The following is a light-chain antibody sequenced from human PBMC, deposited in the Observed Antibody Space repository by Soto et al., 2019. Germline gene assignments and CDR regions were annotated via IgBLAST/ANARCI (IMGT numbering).Light chain of an antibody. CDR2: GAS. V-gene: IGKV3-20*01. CDR3: XXYGXSPLT. Sequence: EIVLTQSPGTLSLSPGERATLSCRASQSVSSSYLAWYQQKPGQAPRLLIYGASSRATGIPDRFSGSGSGTDFTLTISRLXXXDXXXXXXXXYGXSPLTFGGGTKVEIK. CDR1: QSVSSSY. J-gene: IGKJ4*01.